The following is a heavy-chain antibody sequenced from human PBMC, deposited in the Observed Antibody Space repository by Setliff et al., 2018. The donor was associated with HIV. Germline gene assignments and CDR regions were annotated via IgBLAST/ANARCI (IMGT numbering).Heavy chain of an antibody. D-gene: IGHD2-8*02. V-gene: IGHV4-38-2*02. CDR2: IAYSGTT. Sequence: WIRQSPGKGLEWIADIAYSGTTMYTNYNPSLESRVTVSEDTSRHQFSLKLTSVTAADTATYYCARDTGVNVAPDGRGYHTFDFWGRGTMVTVSS. CDR3: ARDTGVNVAPDGRGYHTFDF. J-gene: IGHJ3*01.